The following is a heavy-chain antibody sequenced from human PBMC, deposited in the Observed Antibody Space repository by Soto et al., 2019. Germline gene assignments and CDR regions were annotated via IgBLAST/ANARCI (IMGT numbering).Heavy chain of an antibody. CDR2: ISWNSGSI. CDR3: AKDNSGGSSYYRGAG. Sequence: EVQLVESGGGLVQPGRSLRLSCAASGFTFDDYAMHWVRQAPGKGLEWVSGISWNSGSIGYADSVKGRFTISRDNAKNSLYRQRNSLRAEDTALYYCAKDNSGGSSYYRGAGWGQGTLVTVSS. D-gene: IGHD1-26*01. J-gene: IGHJ4*02. CDR1: GFTFDDYA. V-gene: IGHV3-9*01.